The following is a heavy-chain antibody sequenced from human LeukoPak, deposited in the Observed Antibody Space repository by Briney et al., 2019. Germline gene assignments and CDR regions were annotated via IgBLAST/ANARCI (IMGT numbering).Heavy chain of an antibody. Sequence: SETLSLTCTVSGGSISSSSYYWGWIRQPPGKGLEWFGSIYYSGSTYYNPSLKSRVTISVDTSKNQFSLKLSSVTAADTAVYYCARSPIVPTYLFDYWGQGTLVTVSS. CDR3: ARSPIVPTYLFDY. CDR1: GGSISSSSYY. D-gene: IGHD2-2*01. V-gene: IGHV4-39*01. J-gene: IGHJ4*02. CDR2: IYYSGST.